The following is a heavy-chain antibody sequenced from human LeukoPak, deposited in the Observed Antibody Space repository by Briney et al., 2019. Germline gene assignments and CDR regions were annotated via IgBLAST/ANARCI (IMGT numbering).Heavy chain of an antibody. D-gene: IGHD3-16*02. J-gene: IGHJ5*02. CDR2: ISYDGSNK. Sequence: GGSLRLSCAASGFTFSSYAMHWVRQAPGKGLEWVAVISYDGSNKYYADSVKGRSTISRDNSKNTLYLQMNSLRAEDTAVYYCARGGGYTSSSWFDPWGQGTLVTVSS. CDR1: GFTFSSYA. CDR3: ARGGGYTSSSWFDP. V-gene: IGHV3-30-3*01.